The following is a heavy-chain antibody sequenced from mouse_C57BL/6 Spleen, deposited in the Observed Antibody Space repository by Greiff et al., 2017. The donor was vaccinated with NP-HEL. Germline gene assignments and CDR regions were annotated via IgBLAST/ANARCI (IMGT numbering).Heavy chain of an antibody. CDR1: GYAFSSYW. V-gene: IGHV1-80*01. CDR3: ARYGNRYFDV. Sequence: VKLMESGAELVKPGASVKISCKASGYAFSSYWMNWVKQRPGKGLEWIGQIYPGDGDTNYNGKFKGKATLTADKSSSTAYMQLSSLTSEDSAVYFCARYGNRYFDVWGTGTTVTVSS. D-gene: IGHD2-1*01. CDR2: IYPGDGDT. J-gene: IGHJ1*03.